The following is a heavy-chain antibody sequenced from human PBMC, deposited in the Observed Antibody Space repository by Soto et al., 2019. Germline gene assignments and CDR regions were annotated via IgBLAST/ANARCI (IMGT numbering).Heavy chain of an antibody. Sequence: QVQLVQSGAEVKKPGSSVKVSCKASGGTFSSYAISWVRQAPGQGLEWMGGIIPIFGTANYAQKFQGRVTITADESTSTAYMELSRLRSEDTAVYYCARDDVEDTAIEDVYYYYGMDVWGQGNTVTGFS. CDR1: GGTFSSYA. D-gene: IGHD5-18*01. CDR2: IIPIFGTA. V-gene: IGHV1-69*01. J-gene: IGHJ6*02. CDR3: ARDDVEDTAIEDVYYYYGMDV.